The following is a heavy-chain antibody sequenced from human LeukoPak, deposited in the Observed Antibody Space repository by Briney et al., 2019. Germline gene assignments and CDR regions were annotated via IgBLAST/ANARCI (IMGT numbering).Heavy chain of an antibody. V-gene: IGHV3-23*01. J-gene: IGHJ4*02. CDR2: ISGAGGST. CDR1: GFTFSSFA. D-gene: IGHD4-17*01. Sequence: GGSLRLSCAASGFTFSSFAMSWVRQAPGKGVESVSLISGAGGSTYYADSVKGRFTISRDNSKNTLYLQVSSLRAEDTAVYYCAKGHSDYGTGFDLWGQGTLVTVSS. CDR3: AKGHSDYGTGFDL.